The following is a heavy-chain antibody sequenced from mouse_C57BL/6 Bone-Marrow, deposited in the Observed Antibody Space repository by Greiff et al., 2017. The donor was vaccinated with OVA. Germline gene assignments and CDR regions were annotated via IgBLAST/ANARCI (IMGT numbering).Heavy chain of an antibody. D-gene: IGHD1-1*01. CDR3: AREPYYYYGSSYYFDY. J-gene: IGHJ2*01. V-gene: IGHV5-17*01. CDR1: GFTFSDYG. Sequence: EVNLVESGGGLVKPGGSLKLSCAASGFTFSDYGMHWVRQAPEKGLEWVAYISSGSSTIYYADTVKGRFTISRDNAKNTLFLQMTSLRSEDTAMYYCAREPYYYYGSSYYFDYGGQGTTLTVSS. CDR2: ISSGSSTI.